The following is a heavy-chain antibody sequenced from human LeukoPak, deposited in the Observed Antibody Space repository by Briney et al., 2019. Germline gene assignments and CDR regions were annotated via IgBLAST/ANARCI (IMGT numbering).Heavy chain of an antibody. V-gene: IGHV3-30*04. D-gene: IGHD6-13*01. CDR1: GFTFSSNA. J-gene: IGHJ4*02. Sequence: PGGSLRLSCAASGFTFSSNAMHWVRQAPGKGLEWVAVISYDGSNKYYADSVKGRFTISRDNSKNTLYLQMNSLRAEDTAVYYCAREEIAGTYFDYWGQGTLVTVSS. CDR2: ISYDGSNK. CDR3: AREEIAGTYFDY.